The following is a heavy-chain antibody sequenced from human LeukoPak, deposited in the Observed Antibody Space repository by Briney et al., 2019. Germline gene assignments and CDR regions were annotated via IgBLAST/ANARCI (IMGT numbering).Heavy chain of an antibody. Sequence: GGSLRLSCAASGFTFSSNYMSWVRQAPGKGLEWVSVIYSGGSTYYADSVKGRFTISRDNSKNTLYLQMNSLRAEDTAVYYCARGVVVPAAIEYWGQGTLVTVSS. D-gene: IGHD2-2*01. J-gene: IGHJ4*02. V-gene: IGHV3-53*01. CDR2: IYSGGST. CDR3: ARGVVVPAAIEY. CDR1: GFTFSSNY.